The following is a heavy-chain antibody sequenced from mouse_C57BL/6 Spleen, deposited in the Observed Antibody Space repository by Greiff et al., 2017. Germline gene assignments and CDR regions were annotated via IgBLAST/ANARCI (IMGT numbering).Heavy chain of an antibody. CDR3: ARQTGTDWFAY. CDR1: GYTFTDYY. CDR2: INPNNGGT. D-gene: IGHD4-1*01. V-gene: IGHV1-26*01. J-gene: IGHJ3*01. Sequence: EVQLQQSGPELVKPGASVKISCKASGYTFTDYYMNWVKQSHGKSLEWIGDINPNNGGTSYNQKFKGKATLTVDKSSSTAYMELRSLTSEDSAVYYCARQTGTDWFAYWGQGTLVTVSA.